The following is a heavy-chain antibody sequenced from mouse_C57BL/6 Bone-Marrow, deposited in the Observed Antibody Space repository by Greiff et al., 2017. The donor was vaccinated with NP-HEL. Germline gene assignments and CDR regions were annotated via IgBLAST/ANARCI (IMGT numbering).Heavy chain of an antibody. Sequence: EVKLMESGGGLVKPGGSLKLSCAASGFTFSGYAMSWVRQTPEKRLEWVATISDGGSYTYYPDNVKGRFTISRDNAKNNLYLQMSHLKSEDTAMYYCAREGGPYAMDYWGQGTSVTVSS. CDR3: AREGGPYAMDY. J-gene: IGHJ4*01. V-gene: IGHV5-4*01. CDR2: ISDGGSYT. CDR1: GFTFSGYA.